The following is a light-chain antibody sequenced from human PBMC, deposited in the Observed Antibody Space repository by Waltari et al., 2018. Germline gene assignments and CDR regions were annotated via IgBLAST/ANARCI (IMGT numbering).Light chain of an antibody. Sequence: EIVLTQSPGTLSLYPGERATLSCRASQSVSSSYLAWYQQKPGQAPRLLIYGASSRATGIPDRFSGSGSGTDFTITISRLEPEDFAVYYCQQYGSSPLYTVGQGTKLEIK. CDR3: QQYGSSPLYT. CDR2: GAS. V-gene: IGKV3-20*01. J-gene: IGKJ2*01. CDR1: QSVSSSY.